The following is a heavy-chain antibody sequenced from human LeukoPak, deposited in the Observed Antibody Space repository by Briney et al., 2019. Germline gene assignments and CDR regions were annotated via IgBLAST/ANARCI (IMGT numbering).Heavy chain of an antibody. CDR2: ISGSGGST. CDR3: AKDLGGLLWFGDNIPNYYYGMDV. J-gene: IGHJ6*02. Sequence: GGSPRLSCAASGFTFSSYAMSWVRQAPGKGLEWVSAISGSGGSTYYADSVKGRFTISRDNSKNTLYLQMNSLRAEDTAVYYRAKDLGGLLWFGDNIPNYYYGMDVWGQGTTVTVSS. V-gene: IGHV3-23*01. CDR1: GFTFSSYA. D-gene: IGHD3-10*01.